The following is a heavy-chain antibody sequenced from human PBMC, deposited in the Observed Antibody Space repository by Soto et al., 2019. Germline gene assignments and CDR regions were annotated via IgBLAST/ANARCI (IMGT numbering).Heavy chain of an antibody. D-gene: IGHD2-2*02. Sequence: PSETLSLTCTVSGGSISSSSYYWGWIRQPPGKWLEWIGSIYYSGSTYYNPSLKSRVTISVDTSKNQFSLKLSSVTAADTAVYYCARRSPSSTSCYSCGWFDPWGQGTLVTVYS. CDR2: IYYSGST. J-gene: IGHJ5*02. CDR3: ARRSPSSTSCYSCGWFDP. CDR1: GGSISSSSYY. V-gene: IGHV4-39*01.